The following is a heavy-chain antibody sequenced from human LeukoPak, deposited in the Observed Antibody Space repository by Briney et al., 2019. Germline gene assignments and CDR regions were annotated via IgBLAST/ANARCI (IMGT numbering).Heavy chain of an antibody. V-gene: IGHV1-46*01. CDR2: INPSGGST. Sequence: ASVKVSCKASGYTFTSYYMHWVRQAPGQGLEWMGIINPSGGSTSYAQKFQGRVTMTRDTSTSTVYMELSSLRSEDTAVYYCAREKKAYYGSGSFDYWGQGTLVTVSS. J-gene: IGHJ4*02. CDR3: AREKKAYYGSGSFDY. D-gene: IGHD3-10*01. CDR1: GYTFTSYY.